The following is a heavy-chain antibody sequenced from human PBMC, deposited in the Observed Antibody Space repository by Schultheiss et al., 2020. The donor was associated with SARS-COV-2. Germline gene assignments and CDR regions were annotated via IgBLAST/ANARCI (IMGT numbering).Heavy chain of an antibody. CDR3: ARGQHYGDYVAFDY. Sequence: GGSLRLSCAASGFTFSSYGMHWVRQAPGKGLEWVAVIWYDGSNKYYADSVKGRFTISRDNSKNTLYLQMNSLRAEDTAVYYCARGQHYGDYVAFDYWGQGTLVTVSS. CDR2: IWYDGSNK. V-gene: IGHV3-33*01. J-gene: IGHJ4*02. D-gene: IGHD4-17*01. CDR1: GFTFSSYG.